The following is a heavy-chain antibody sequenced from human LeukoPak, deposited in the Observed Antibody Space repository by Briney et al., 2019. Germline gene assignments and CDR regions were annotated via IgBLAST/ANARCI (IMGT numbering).Heavy chain of an antibody. J-gene: IGHJ4*02. CDR1: GYTFNSYY. V-gene: IGHV1-46*02. CDR3: ARDREGSRYYFDY. Sequence: ASVNVSCKASGYTFNSYYMHWVRQAPGQGLEWMGIINPSGGSTTYAQEFQGRVTMTRDTSTSTVYMELSSLRSEDTAVYYCARDREGSRYYFDYWGQGTLVTVSS. CDR2: INPSGGST. D-gene: IGHD1-26*01.